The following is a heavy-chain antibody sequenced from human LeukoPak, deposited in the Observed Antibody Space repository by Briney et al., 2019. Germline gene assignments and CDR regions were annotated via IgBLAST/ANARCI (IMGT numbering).Heavy chain of an antibody. CDR2: ISGYNGIT. D-gene: IGHD1-26*01. CDR3: ARGDYSGSYYYFDY. Sequence: GASVKVSCKASGYTFSSYGISWVRQAPGQGLDWMTWISGYNGITSYAQKLEGRVTMTTDTSTTTAYMELRSLRSDDTAVYYCARGDYSGSYYYFDYWGQGTLVTVSS. J-gene: IGHJ4*02. V-gene: IGHV1-18*01. CDR1: GYTFSSYG.